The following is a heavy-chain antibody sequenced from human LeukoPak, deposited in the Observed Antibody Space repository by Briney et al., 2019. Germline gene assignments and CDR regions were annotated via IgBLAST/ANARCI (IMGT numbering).Heavy chain of an antibody. CDR2: ISPSTGGT. CDR1: GYTFSVYY. D-gene: IGHD2-21*02. V-gene: IGHV1-2*02. Sequence: ASVKVSCKASGYTFSVYYIHWVRQAPGQGLEGMGWISPSTGGTNYAQKFQGRVIMTRDTSIATAYMELRRLRSDDTAVYFCASPKYGDFYFDYWGQGTLVTVAS. CDR3: ASPKYGDFYFDY. J-gene: IGHJ4*02.